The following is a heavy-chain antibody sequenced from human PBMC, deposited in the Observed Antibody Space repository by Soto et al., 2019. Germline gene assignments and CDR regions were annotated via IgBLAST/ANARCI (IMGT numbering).Heavy chain of an antibody. V-gene: IGHV1-18*04. CDR2: VSTSIRST. CDR3: ARDSGAALYGEDALDI. CDR1: GYSFSGYD. Sequence: QGKLVQSGPEVKKPGASVKVSCTASGYSFSGYDITWVRQAPGQGLEWLGWVSTSIRSTMSAEKLQGRLTMTTDTSTTTVYMELRGLTADDTAVYYCARDSGAALYGEDALDIWGQGTMVSVSS. J-gene: IGHJ3*02. D-gene: IGHD3-10*01.